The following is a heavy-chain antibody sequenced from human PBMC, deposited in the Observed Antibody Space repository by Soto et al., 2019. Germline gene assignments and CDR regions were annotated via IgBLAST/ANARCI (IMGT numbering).Heavy chain of an antibody. J-gene: IGHJ6*02. Sequence: GGALRLSCVASGFTFSIYLMHWVRQSPGKGLVWVSRINSDGSSTSYADSVKGRFTISRDNAKNTLYLQMNSLRAEDTAVYYCARDGTYYYDSSGYYSYYYYGMDVWGQGTTVTVSS. CDR3: ARDGTYYYDSSGYYSYYYYGMDV. V-gene: IGHV3-74*01. D-gene: IGHD3-22*01. CDR2: INSDGSST. CDR1: GFTFSIYL.